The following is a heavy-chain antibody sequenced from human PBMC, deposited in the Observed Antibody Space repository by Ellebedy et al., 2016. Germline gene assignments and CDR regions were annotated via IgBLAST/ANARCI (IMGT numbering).Heavy chain of an antibody. Sequence: GESLKISCAASGFTFSSYSMNWVRQAPGKGLEWVSSISSSSSYIYYADSVKGRFTISRDNAKNSLYLQMNSLRAEDTAVYYCARDGDRIVGAIDYWGQGTLVTVSS. CDR1: GFTFSSYS. CDR2: ISSSSSYI. V-gene: IGHV3-21*01. J-gene: IGHJ4*02. D-gene: IGHD1-26*01. CDR3: ARDGDRIVGAIDY.